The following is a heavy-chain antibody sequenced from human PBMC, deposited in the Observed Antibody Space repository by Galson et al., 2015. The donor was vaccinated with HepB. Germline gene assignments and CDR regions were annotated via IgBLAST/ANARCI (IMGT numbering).Heavy chain of an antibody. D-gene: IGHD3-16*01. V-gene: IGHV6-1*01. J-gene: IGHJ3*02. CDR3: ARKPNYDYVWGSLGDAFDI. CDR2: TYYRSKWYN. CDR1: GDSVSSNSAA. Sequence: CAISGDSVSSNSAAWNRIRQSPSRGLEWLGRTYYRSKWYNDYAVSVKARITINPDTSKNQFSLHLNSVTPEDTAVYYCARKPNYDYVWGSLGDAFDIWGQGTMVTVSS.